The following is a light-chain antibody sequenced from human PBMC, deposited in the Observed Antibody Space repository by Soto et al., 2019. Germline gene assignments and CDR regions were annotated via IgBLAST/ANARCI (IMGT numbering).Light chain of an antibody. V-gene: IGLV2-8*01. CDR1: SSDVGAYIF. CDR2: DVN. CDR3: VSFAGGTYV. Sequence: QSVLTQPPSASGSPGQSVTISCTGTSSDVGAYIFVPWYQQHPGKAPKLLIYDVNRRPPGVPDRFFGSKSGNTASLTVSGLQAEDEADYYCVSFAGGTYVFGTGTKLTVL. J-gene: IGLJ1*01.